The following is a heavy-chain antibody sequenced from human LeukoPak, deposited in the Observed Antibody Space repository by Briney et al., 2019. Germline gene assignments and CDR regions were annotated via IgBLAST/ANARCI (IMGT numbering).Heavy chain of an antibody. CDR3: ARDGYYDSSGPHDY. CDR2: ISSSGSTI. Sequence: PRGSLRLSCAASGFTFSSYEMNWVRQGPGKGLEWGSYISSSGSTIYYADSVKGRFTIARDNAKNSLYLQMNSLRAEDTAVYYCARDGYYDSSGPHDYWGQGTPVTVSS. V-gene: IGHV3-48*03. D-gene: IGHD3-22*01. CDR1: GFTFSSYE. J-gene: IGHJ4*02.